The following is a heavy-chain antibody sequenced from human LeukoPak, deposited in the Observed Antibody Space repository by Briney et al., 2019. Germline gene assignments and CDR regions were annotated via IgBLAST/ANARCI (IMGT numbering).Heavy chain of an antibody. Sequence: KPSETLSLTCTVSGGPISSYYWSWIRQPPGKGLEWIGYIYYSGGTNYNPSLKSRVTISVDTSKNQFSLKLSSVTAADTAVYYCARWGCSSTSRWFDPWGQGTLVTVSS. CDR1: GGPISSYY. CDR3: ARWGCSSTSRWFDP. CDR2: IYYSGGT. V-gene: IGHV4-59*01. J-gene: IGHJ5*02. D-gene: IGHD2-2*01.